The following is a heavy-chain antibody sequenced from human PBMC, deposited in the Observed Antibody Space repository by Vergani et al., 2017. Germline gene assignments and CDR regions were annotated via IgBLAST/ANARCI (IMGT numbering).Heavy chain of an antibody. V-gene: IGHV4-39*01. CDR3: ARHSPVECLLKLGWIDP. CDR1: GASIRSSNYY. D-gene: IGHD3-3*01. J-gene: IGHJ5*02. CDR2: IYYSGST. Sequence: QLQLQESGPGLVKPSATLSLTCSVSGASIRSSNYYWGWIRQPPGKGLEWIASIYYSGSTYYNPSLKSRVTISVDTSKNQFSLKLSSVTAADTAVYFCARHSPVECLLKLGWIDPWGQGILVTVSS.